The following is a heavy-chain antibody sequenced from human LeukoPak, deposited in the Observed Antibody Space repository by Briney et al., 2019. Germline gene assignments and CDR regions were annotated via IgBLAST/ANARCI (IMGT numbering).Heavy chain of an antibody. V-gene: IGHV3-20*04. D-gene: IGHD3-22*01. CDR2: INWNGGST. J-gene: IGHJ4*02. CDR1: GFTFDDYG. Sequence: PGGSLRLSCAASGFTFDDYGMSWVRQAPGKGLEWVSGINWNGGSTGYADSVKGRFTIARDNAKNSPYLQMNSLRAEDTALYYCAREKPFYDSSGYYYPIAFDYWGQGTLVTVSS. CDR3: AREKPFYDSSGYYYPIAFDY.